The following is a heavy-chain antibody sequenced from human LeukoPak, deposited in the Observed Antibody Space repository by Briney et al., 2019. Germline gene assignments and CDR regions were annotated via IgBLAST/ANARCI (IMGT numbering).Heavy chain of an antibody. J-gene: IGHJ4*02. CDR2: IIPIFGTA. D-gene: IGHD2-8*01. CDR1: GGPFSSHA. CDR3: AKDTRNNGECFSSL. Sequence: ASVKVSCKASGGPFSSHAISWVRQAPGQGLEWMGGIIPIFGTANYAQKFQGRVTITTDESTNTAYMELSSLRSEDTAVHYCAKDTRNNGECFSSLWGQGTLVTVSS. V-gene: IGHV1-69*05.